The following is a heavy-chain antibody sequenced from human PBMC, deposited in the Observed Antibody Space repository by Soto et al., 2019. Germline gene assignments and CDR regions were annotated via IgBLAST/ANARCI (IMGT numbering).Heavy chain of an antibody. V-gene: IGHV3-30*18. D-gene: IGHD2-2*02. CDR1: VFTFNTYG. Sequence: GWSLRLSCASSVFTFNTYGMQWVRQAPGKGLEWVAVISYDGSEKYYVDSVKGRFTISKDNSKNTLYLQMNSLRPEDTAVYYCAKSPNFYCSSPNCYKYYFDHWGQGTLVTVSS. CDR3: AKSPNFYCSSPNCYKYYFDH. CDR2: ISYDGSEK. J-gene: IGHJ4*02.